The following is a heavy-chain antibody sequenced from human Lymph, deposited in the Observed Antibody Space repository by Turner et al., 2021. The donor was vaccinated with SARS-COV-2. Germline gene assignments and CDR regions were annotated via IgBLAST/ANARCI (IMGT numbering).Heavy chain of an antibody. CDR2: IYSCGST. Sequence: EVQLVESGGGLIQPGGCLRLPCSNSGFTVSSNYMTWFRQASGKWLEWVSLIYSCGSTYSADSVKGRFTISRDNSKNTLYLQMNSLRAYDTAVYYCARVLPYGDYFDYWGQGTLVTVSS. J-gene: IGHJ4*02. D-gene: IGHD4-17*01. V-gene: IGHV3-53*01. CDR3: ARVLPYGDYFDY. CDR1: GFTVSSNY.